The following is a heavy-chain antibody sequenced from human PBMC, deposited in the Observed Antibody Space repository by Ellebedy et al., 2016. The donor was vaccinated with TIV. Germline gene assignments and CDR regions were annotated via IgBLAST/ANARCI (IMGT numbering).Heavy chain of an antibody. CDR1: GFTFRNYA. CDR3: ARSRGYGDQTHYYYYYGMDV. J-gene: IGHJ6*02. CDR2: MSYDGSNK. D-gene: IGHD4-17*01. Sequence: GESLKISXAASGFTFRNYAMHWVRQAPGKGLEWVAVMSYDGSNKYYADSVKGRFTISRDNAKNSLYLQMNSLRAEDTAVYYCARSRGYGDQTHYYYYYGMDVWGQGTTVTVSS. V-gene: IGHV3-30-3*01.